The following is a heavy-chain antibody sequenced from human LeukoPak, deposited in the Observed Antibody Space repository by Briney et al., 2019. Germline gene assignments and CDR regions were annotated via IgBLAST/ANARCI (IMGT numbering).Heavy chain of an antibody. Sequence: QPGGSLRLSCAASGFTFSSYWMHWVRHAPGKGLVWVSRINGDGSSTTYADSVKGRFTISRDNAKNTLYLQMNSLRAEDTAVYYCGSLGYCSSTRCSLPYFDYWGQGTLVTVSS. CDR1: GFTFSSYW. V-gene: IGHV3-74*01. CDR3: GSLGYCSSTRCSLPYFDY. J-gene: IGHJ4*02. CDR2: INGDGSST. D-gene: IGHD2-2*01.